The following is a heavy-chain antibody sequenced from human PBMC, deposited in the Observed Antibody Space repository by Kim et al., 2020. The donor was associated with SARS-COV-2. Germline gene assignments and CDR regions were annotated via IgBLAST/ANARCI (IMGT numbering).Heavy chain of an antibody. V-gene: IGHV3-20*01. J-gene: IGHJ5*02. Sequence: GGSLRLSCAASGFTFGNYGMSWVRQAPGKGLEWVSGINCNGGSTGYADSVKGRFTISRDNAKNSLYLQMNSLRAEDTAVYHCARVPELHCSGGRCYSGRFAPWGQGTLSTFSS. CDR1: GFTFGNYG. CDR3: ARVPELHCSGGRCYSGRFAP. CDR2: INCNGGST. D-gene: IGHD2-15*01.